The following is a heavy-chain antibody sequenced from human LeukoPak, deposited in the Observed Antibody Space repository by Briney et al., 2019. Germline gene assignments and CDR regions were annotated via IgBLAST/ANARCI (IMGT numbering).Heavy chain of an antibody. V-gene: IGHV3-21*01. D-gene: IGHD6-19*01. CDR1: GFTFSSYG. J-gene: IGHJ4*02. CDR2: ISSSSSYI. CDR3: ARDPNCSGWCGCFVDY. Sequence: GGSLRLSCAASGFTFSSYGMSWVRQAPGKGLEWVSSISSSSSYIHYADSVKGRFTISRDNAKNSLYLQMNSLRAEDTAVYYCARDPNCSGWCGCFVDYWGQGTLVTVSS.